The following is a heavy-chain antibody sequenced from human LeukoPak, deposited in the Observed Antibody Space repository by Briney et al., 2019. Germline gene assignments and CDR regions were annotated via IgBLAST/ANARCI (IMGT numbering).Heavy chain of an antibody. J-gene: IGHJ6*02. CDR2: INTNTGNP. Sequence: GASVKVSCKASGYTFTSYAMNWVRQASGQGLEWMGWINTNTGNPAYAQGFTGRFVFSLDTSVSTAYLQISSLKAEDTAVYYCARTGYIGPMIVVVIPYYYYGMDVWGQGTTVTVSS. V-gene: IGHV7-4-1*02. CDR3: ARTGYIGPMIVVVIPYYYYGMDV. D-gene: IGHD3-22*01. CDR1: GYTFTSYA.